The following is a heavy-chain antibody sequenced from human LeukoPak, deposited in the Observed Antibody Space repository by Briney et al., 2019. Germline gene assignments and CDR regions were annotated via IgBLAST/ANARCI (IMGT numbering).Heavy chain of an antibody. D-gene: IGHD3-16*02. CDR3: ARDTSLDPLKTHSDLRLGELSSYYYYYGMDV. J-gene: IGHJ6*02. CDR1: GGSISSYY. V-gene: IGHV4-59*01. Sequence: SETLSLTCTVSGGSISSYYWSWIRQPPGKGLEWIGYIYYSGSTNYNPSLKSRVTISVGTSKNQFSLKLSSVTAADTAVYYCARDTSLDPLKTHSDLRLGELSSYYYYYGMDVWGQGTTVTVSS. CDR2: IYYSGST.